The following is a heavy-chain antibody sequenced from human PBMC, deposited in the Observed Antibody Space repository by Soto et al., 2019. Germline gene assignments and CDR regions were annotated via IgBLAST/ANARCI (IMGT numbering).Heavy chain of an antibody. CDR1: GTSISSYY. V-gene: IGHV4-59*01. Sequence: PSETLSLTCTVSGTSISSYYWSWIRQPPGKGLEWIANIHYSGTTNYNPSLASRVTLSVDTSKNQFSLKMTSVTAADRAMYFCARYISYAIDYWGRGTLVTVSS. CDR2: IHYSGTT. J-gene: IGHJ4*02. CDR3: ARYISYAIDY. D-gene: IGHD2-8*01.